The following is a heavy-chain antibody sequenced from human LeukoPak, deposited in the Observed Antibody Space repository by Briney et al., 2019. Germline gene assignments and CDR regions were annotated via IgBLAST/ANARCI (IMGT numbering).Heavy chain of an antibody. V-gene: IGHV3-30*02. Sequence: PGGSLRLSCAASGFTFSSYGMHWVRQAPGKGLEWAAFIRYDGSNKYYADSVKGRFTISRDNSKNTLYLQMNSLRAEDTAVYYCAKDWGWLQSHESFDYWGQGTLVTVSS. J-gene: IGHJ4*02. CDR3: AKDWGWLQSHESFDY. D-gene: IGHD5-24*01. CDR1: GFTFSSYG. CDR2: IRYDGSNK.